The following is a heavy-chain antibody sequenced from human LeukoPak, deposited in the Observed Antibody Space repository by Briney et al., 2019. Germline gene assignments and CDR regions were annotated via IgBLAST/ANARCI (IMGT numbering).Heavy chain of an antibody. V-gene: IGHV4-59*08. CDR3: ARHDVDTAMGDYYYGMDV. D-gene: IGHD5-18*01. Sequence: SETLSLTCTVSGGSISSYYCSWIRQPPGKGLEWIGYIYYSGSTNYNPSLKSRVTISVDTSKNQFSLKLSSVTAADTAVYYCARHDVDTAMGDYYYGMDVWGQGTTVTVSS. J-gene: IGHJ6*02. CDR1: GGSISSYY. CDR2: IYYSGST.